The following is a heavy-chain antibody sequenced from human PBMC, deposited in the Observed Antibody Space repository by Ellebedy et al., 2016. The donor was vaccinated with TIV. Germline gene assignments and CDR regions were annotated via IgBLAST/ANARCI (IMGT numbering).Heavy chain of an antibody. D-gene: IGHD1-7*01. CDR2: IYYSGST. CDR1: GGSISSYY. V-gene: IGHV4-59*08. Sequence: MPGGSLRLSCTVPGGSISSYYWSWIRQPPGKGLEWIGYIYYSGSTNYNPSLNSRVTISVDTSKNQFSLKLSSVTAADTAVYYCARQFRAGTTVDYWGQGTLVTVSS. J-gene: IGHJ4*02. CDR3: ARQFRAGTTVDY.